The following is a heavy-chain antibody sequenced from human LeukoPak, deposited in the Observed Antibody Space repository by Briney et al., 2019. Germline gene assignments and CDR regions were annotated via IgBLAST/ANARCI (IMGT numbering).Heavy chain of an antibody. Sequence: GASVKVSCKASGGTFSSYAISWVRQAPGQGLEWMGGIIPIFGTANYAQKFQGRVTITTDESTSTAYMELSSLRSEDTAVYYCARASVVVPAAAESYYYYYMDVWGKGTTVTVSS. J-gene: IGHJ6*03. V-gene: IGHV1-69*05. CDR2: IIPIFGTA. CDR1: GGTFSSYA. D-gene: IGHD2-2*01. CDR3: ARASVVVPAAAESYYYYYMDV.